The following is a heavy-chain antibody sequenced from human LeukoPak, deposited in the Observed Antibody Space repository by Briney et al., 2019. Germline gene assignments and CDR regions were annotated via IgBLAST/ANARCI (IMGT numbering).Heavy chain of an antibody. D-gene: IGHD5-12*01. Sequence: GGSLRLSCAASGFTFSIYAMSWVRQAPGKGLEWVSAISGSGGSTYYADSVKGRFTISRDNSKNTLYLQMNSLRAEDTAVYYCAKDREVVATSADFDYWGQGTLVTVSS. J-gene: IGHJ4*02. V-gene: IGHV3-23*01. CDR3: AKDREVVATSADFDY. CDR1: GFTFSIYA. CDR2: ISGSGGST.